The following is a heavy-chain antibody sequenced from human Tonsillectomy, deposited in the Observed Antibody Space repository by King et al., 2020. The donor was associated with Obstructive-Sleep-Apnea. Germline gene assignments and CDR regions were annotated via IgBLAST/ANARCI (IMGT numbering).Heavy chain of an antibody. CDR1: GFTFSSYW. J-gene: IGHJ4*02. CDR3: ARRRGGQNFDY. V-gene: IGHV3-7*01. CDR2: IKQDGSEK. D-gene: IGHD3-10*01. Sequence: VQLVESGGGLVQPGGSLRLSCAASGFTFSSYWMSWVRQAPGKGLEWVANIKQDGSEKYYVASVKGRFTISRDKAKNSLYLQMNSLRAEDTAVYYCARRRGGQNFDYWGQGTLVTVSS.